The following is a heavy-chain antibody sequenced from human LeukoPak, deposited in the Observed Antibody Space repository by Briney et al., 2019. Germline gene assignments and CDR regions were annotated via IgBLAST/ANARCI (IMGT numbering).Heavy chain of an antibody. CDR2: ISYDGINK. CDR3: ARQKGQEGDYGDYAPHSFDY. Sequence: PGGSLRLSCAASGFTFSDYSMHWVRQAPGKGLEWVAAISYDGINKHYADSVKGRFTISRDTSKNTLYLQMNSLRTEDTAVYYCARQKGQEGDYGDYAPHSFDYWGQGTLVTVSS. V-gene: IGHV3-30*04. D-gene: IGHD4-17*01. CDR1: GFTFSDYS. J-gene: IGHJ4*02.